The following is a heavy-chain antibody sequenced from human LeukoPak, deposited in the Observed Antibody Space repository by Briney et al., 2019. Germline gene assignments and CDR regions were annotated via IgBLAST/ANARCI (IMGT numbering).Heavy chain of an antibody. V-gene: IGHV3-23*01. CDR1: GFTFSSYA. CDR3: AKDFITMVRGAMDV. D-gene: IGHD3-10*01. CDR2: ISGSGGST. Sequence: GGSLRLSCAASGFTFSSYAMSWVRQAPGKGLEWVSAISGSGGSTYYADSVKGRFTISRDNSENTLYLQMNSLRAEDTAVYYCAKDFITMVRGAMDVWGKGTTVTVSS. J-gene: IGHJ6*03.